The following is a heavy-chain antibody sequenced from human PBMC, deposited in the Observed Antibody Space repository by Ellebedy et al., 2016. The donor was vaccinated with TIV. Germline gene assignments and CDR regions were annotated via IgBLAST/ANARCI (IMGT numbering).Heavy chain of an antibody. D-gene: IGHD6-19*01. CDR2: IKRKTDGGTT. CDR1: GFTVSDAW. J-gene: IGHJ4*02. Sequence: PGGSLRLSCAASGFTVSDAWMHWVRQAPGKGLEWVGRIKRKTDGGTTDYAAPVKGRFTISRDDSKNTLYLQMNSLKIDDTAVYYCSTDDTSEGCWGQGTLVTVSS. V-gene: IGHV3-15*07. CDR3: STDDTSEGC.